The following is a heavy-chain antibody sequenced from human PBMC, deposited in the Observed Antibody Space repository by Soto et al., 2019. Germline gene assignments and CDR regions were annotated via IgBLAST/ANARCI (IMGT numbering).Heavy chain of an antibody. J-gene: IGHJ4*02. D-gene: IGHD3-22*01. CDR2: MNPNSGNT. CDR3: ARGRTYYYDSRGYYPFDY. Sequence: ASVKVSCKASGYTFSSPDINWVRQATGQGLEWMGWMNPNSGNTGYAQKFQGRVTMTRNTSISTAYMELSSLRSEDTAVYYCARGRTYYYDSRGYYPFDYWGQGTLVTVSS. CDR1: GYTFSSPD. V-gene: IGHV1-8*01.